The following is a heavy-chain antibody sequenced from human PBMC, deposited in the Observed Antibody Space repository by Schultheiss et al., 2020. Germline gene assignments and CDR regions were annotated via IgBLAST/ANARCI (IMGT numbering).Heavy chain of an antibody. CDR1: GDSISSGDYF. CDR2: IYYSGTT. J-gene: IGHJ5*02. Sequence: SETLSLTCTVSGDSISSGDYFWGWVRQPPGRGLEWIGSIYYSGTTYYNPSLKSRVTISIDTSRNWFSLSLNSVTAADTAVFYCARHKAGHRYDPWGQGTLVTVYS. CDR3: ARHKAGHRYDP. V-gene: IGHV4-39*01. D-gene: IGHD6-25*01.